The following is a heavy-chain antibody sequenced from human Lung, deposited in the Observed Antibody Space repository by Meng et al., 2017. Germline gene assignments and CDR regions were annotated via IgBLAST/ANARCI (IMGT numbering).Heavy chain of an antibody. CDR1: GFTFSNAH. D-gene: IGHD5-12*01. J-gene: IGHJ4*02. CDR3: SGHIDY. V-gene: IGHV3-15*01. Sequence: EGQLVECGGGVVKSGGSLRLSCEGSGFTFSNAHMTWVRQVPGKRLEWVGRIKSKPDGETIDYAAPVKGRFTISRDDSKNTVYLQMNSLKTEDTAVYYCSGHIDYWGQGTLVTVSS. CDR2: IKSKPDGETI.